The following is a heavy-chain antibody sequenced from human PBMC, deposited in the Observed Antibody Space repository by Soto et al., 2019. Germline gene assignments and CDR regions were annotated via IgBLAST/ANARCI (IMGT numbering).Heavy chain of an antibody. V-gene: IGHV4-59*01. Sequence: LSLTCTVSGGSISSYYWSWIRQPPGKGLEWIGYIYYSGSTNYNPSLKSRVTISVDTSKNQFSLKLSSVTAADTAVYYCAREVEYSSSHPPGYNWFDPWGQGTLVTVSS. D-gene: IGHD6-6*01. CDR3: AREVEYSSSHPPGYNWFDP. CDR2: IYYSGST. CDR1: GGSISSYY. J-gene: IGHJ5*02.